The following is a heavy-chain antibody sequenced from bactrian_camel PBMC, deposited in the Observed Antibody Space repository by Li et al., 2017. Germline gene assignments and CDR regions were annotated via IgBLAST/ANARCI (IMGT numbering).Heavy chain of an antibody. D-gene: IGHD1*01. CDR2: IYTGLGTT. CDR3: GRGFSKGLGPNSQYNF. Sequence: HVQLVESGGGSVQTGMSLRLSCTASGYPYFTNYINYMGWFRQAPGKEREGVAAIYTGLGTTFYADSVTGRFTISQDNSKNTLSLQMNDLKPEGTAMYYCGRGFSKGLGPNSQYNFSGRGTQVTVS. CDR1: GYPYFTNY. V-gene: IGHV3S54*01. J-gene: IGHJ4*01.